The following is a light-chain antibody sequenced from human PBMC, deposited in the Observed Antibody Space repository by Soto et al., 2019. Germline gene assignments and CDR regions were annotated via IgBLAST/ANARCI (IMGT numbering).Light chain of an antibody. CDR1: QSVSSSY. J-gene: IGKJ2*01. V-gene: IGKV3-20*01. Sequence: EIVLTQSPGTLSLSPGERATLSSRASQSVSSSYLAWYQQKPGQAPRPLIYDASSRATGIPDRFSGSGSGTDFSLAISRLGPEDFAVYYCQQYGSSPPYTFGQGTKLEIK. CDR3: QQYGSSPPYT. CDR2: DAS.